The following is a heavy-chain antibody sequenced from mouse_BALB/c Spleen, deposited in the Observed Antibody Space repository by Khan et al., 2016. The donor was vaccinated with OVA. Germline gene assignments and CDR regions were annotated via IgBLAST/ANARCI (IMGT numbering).Heavy chain of an antibody. CDR1: GDSITSGF. D-gene: IGHD1-1*01. CDR2: VTYSGNT. Sequence: VQLQQSGPSLVKPSQTLSLTCSVTGDSITSGFWNWIRKFPGNKFEYMGYVTYSGNTYYNPSLKSRISITRDTSKSQYYLQLNSVTTEDTVTYFCARSYGSWAMDYWGQGTSVTVSS. J-gene: IGHJ4*01. CDR3: ARSYGSWAMDY. V-gene: IGHV3-8*02.